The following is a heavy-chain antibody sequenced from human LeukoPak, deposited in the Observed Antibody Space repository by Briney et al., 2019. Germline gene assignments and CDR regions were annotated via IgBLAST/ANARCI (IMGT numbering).Heavy chain of an antibody. Sequence: SETLSLTCTVSGGSISSSSYYWGWIRQPPGKGLEWIGSIYYSGSTYYNPSLKSRVTISVDTSKNQFSLKLSSVTAADTAVYYCAQSARIQLWLRPASDFDYWGQGTLVTVSS. V-gene: IGHV4-39*07. J-gene: IGHJ4*02. CDR1: GGSISSSSYY. CDR2: IYYSGST. CDR3: AQSARIQLWLRPASDFDY. D-gene: IGHD5-18*01.